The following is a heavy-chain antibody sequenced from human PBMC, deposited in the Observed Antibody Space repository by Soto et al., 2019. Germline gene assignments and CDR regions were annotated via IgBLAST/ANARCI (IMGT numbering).Heavy chain of an antibody. Sequence: QVQLVQSGAEVRRPGASVKVSCKASGYTFSNDGINWVRQAPGQGLEWMGWISAYNGNTEYAQNFQGRVTMTTDTSTSTAYMELRSLRSHDTAVYSCARGGPTSADYYYGMDVWGLGTTVTVSS. J-gene: IGHJ6*02. CDR1: GYTFSNDG. CDR2: ISAYNGNT. D-gene: IGHD3-10*01. V-gene: IGHV1-18*01. CDR3: ARGGPTSADYYYGMDV.